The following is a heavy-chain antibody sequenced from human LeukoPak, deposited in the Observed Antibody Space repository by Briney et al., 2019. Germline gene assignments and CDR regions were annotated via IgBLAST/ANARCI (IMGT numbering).Heavy chain of an antibody. Sequence: GGSLRLSCAASGFTFSDSAMTWVRQVPGKGLEWVSLISSSGGNTYYADSVKGRFTISRDNSKNTLSLQMNSLRVEDTAIYYCAKDIQLSTWGPGTMVTVSS. CDR2: ISSSGGNT. V-gene: IGHV3-23*01. J-gene: IGHJ3*01. CDR3: AKDIQLST. CDR1: GFTFSDSA. D-gene: IGHD3-16*02.